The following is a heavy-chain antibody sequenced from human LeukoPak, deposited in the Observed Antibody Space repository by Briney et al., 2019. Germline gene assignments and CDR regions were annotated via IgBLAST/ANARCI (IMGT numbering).Heavy chain of an antibody. Sequence: SATLSLTCAVYGGSFSGYYWSWIRQPPGKGLEWIGEINHSGSTNYNPSLKSRVTISVETSKNQFSLKLSSVTAADTAVYYCARGRSPVVVPAARPGYNWFDPWGQGTLVTVSS. CDR3: ARGRSPVVVPAARPGYNWFDP. CDR1: GGSFSGYY. J-gene: IGHJ5*02. D-gene: IGHD2-2*01. V-gene: IGHV4-34*01. CDR2: INHSGST.